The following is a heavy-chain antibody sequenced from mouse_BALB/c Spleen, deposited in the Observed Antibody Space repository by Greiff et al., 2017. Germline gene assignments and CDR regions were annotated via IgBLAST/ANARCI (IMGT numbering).Heavy chain of an antibody. V-gene: IGHV1S81*02. Sequence: VQLQQSGAELVKPGASVKLSCKASGYTFTSYYMYWVKQRPGQGLEWIGEINPSNGGTNFNEKFKSKATLTVDKSSSTAYMQLSSLTSEDSAVYYCTRSGNFYYAMDYWGQGTSVTVSS. D-gene: IGHD2-1*01. CDR3: TRSGNFYYAMDY. CDR1: GYTFTSYY. CDR2: INPSNGGT. J-gene: IGHJ4*01.